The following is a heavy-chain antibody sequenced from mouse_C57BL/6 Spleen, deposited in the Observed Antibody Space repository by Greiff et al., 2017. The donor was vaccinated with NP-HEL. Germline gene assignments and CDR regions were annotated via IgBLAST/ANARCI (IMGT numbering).Heavy chain of an antibody. D-gene: IGHD1-1*01. Sequence: EVKLMESGGGLVKPGGSLKLSCAASGFTFSDYGMHWVRQAPEKGLEWVAYISSGSSTIYYADTVKGRFTISRDNAKNTLFLQMTSLRSEDTAMYYCARNGGYYGSSTWFAYWGQGTLVTVSA. CDR3: ARNGGYYGSSTWFAY. J-gene: IGHJ3*01. CDR2: ISSGSSTI. V-gene: IGHV5-17*01. CDR1: GFTFSDYG.